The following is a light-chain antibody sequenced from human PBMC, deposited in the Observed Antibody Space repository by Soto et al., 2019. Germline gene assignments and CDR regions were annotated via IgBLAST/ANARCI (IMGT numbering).Light chain of an antibody. CDR2: GAS. V-gene: IGKV3-15*01. CDR1: QSVNSN. J-gene: IGKJ2*01. CDR3: QQYHNCPPYT. Sequence: DIVMTQSPATLSVSPGEGATLSCRASQSVNSNVAWYRQKPGQAPRLLIYGASTMATGIPARFSGSGSGTEFTLTLRSLRSEDFAVYSCQQYHNCPPYTFGQGTTLEIK.